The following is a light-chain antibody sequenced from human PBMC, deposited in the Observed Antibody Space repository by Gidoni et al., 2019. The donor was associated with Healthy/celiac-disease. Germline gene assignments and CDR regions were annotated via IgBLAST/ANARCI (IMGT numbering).Light chain of an antibody. J-gene: IGLJ2*01. CDR3: QVWDSSSDHVV. V-gene: IGLV3-21*02. CDR1: NIGSKS. Sequence: SYVLTQPPSVSVAPGQTARITCGGNNIGSKSVHWYQQKPGQAPVLVVYDDIDRPSGIPERFSGSNSGNTATLTISTVEAGDEADYYCQVWDSSSDHVVFGGGTKLTVL. CDR2: DDI.